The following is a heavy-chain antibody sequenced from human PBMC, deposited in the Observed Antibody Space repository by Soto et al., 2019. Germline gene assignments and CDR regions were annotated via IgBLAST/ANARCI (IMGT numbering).Heavy chain of an antibody. Sequence: SVKVSCKASGYTFPSYDINWVRQATGQGLEWMGWMNPNSGNTGYAQKFQGRVTMTRNTSISTAYMELSSLRSEDTAVYYCARGYCSSTSCFFYFDYWGQGTLVTVSS. J-gene: IGHJ4*02. V-gene: IGHV1-8*01. CDR2: MNPNSGNT. CDR1: GYTFPSYD. CDR3: ARGYCSSTSCFFYFDY. D-gene: IGHD2-2*01.